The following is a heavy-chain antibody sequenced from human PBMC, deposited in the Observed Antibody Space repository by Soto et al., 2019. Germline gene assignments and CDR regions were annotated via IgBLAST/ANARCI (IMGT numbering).Heavy chain of an antibody. Sequence: ASVKVSCKVSGYPISEVSMHWVRQAPGKGLEWMGGFDPEDGETIYAQKFQGRVIMTEDTSTDTAYMELSSLRSEDTAVYYCAIIRSCPYSYGMDGSSQGTTITVAS. CDR3: AIIRSCPYSYGMDG. CDR2: FDPEDGET. V-gene: IGHV1-24*01. J-gene: IGHJ6*01. D-gene: IGHD6-13*01. CDR1: GYPISEVS.